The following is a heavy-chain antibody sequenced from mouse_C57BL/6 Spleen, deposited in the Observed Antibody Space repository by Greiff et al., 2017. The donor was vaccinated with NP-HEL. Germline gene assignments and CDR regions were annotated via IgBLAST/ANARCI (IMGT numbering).Heavy chain of an antibody. Sequence: VHVKQSGPELVKPGASVKMSCKASGYTFTDYNMHWVKQSHGKSLEWIGYINPNNGGTSYNQKFKGKATLTVNKSSSTAYMELRSLTSEDSAVYYCARDVITTVVATRFAYWGQGTLVTVSA. CDR1: GYTFTDYN. CDR2: INPNNGGT. V-gene: IGHV1-22*01. D-gene: IGHD1-1*01. J-gene: IGHJ3*01. CDR3: ARDVITTVVATRFAY.